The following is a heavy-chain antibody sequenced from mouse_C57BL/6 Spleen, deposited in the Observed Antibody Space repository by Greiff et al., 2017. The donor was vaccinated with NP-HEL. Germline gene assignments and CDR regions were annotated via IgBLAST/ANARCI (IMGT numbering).Heavy chain of an antibody. CDR2: IYPSDSET. J-gene: IGHJ4*01. CDR1: GYTFTSYW. V-gene: IGHV1-61*01. CDR3: ARSYYYGSSYYYAMDY. Sequence: VQLQQPGAELVRPGSSVKLSCKASGYTFTSYWMDWVKQRPGQGLEWIGNIYPSDSETHYNQKFKDKATLTVDKSSSTAYMQLSSLTSEYSAVYYCARSYYYGSSYYYAMDYWGQGTSVTVSS. D-gene: IGHD1-1*01.